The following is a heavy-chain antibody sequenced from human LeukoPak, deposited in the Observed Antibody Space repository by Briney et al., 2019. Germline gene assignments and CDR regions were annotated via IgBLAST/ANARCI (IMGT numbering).Heavy chain of an antibody. V-gene: IGHV4-4*02. CDR3: ARGITMVRGSLWGYYYFDY. D-gene: IGHD3-10*01. J-gene: IGHJ4*02. CDR1: GGSISSSNW. Sequence: SETLSLTCAVSGGSISSSNWWSWVRQPPGQGLEWIGEIYHSGSTNYNPSLKSRVTISVDKSKNQFSLKLSSVTAADTAVYYCARGITMVRGSLWGYYYFDYWGQGTLVTVSS. CDR2: IYHSGST.